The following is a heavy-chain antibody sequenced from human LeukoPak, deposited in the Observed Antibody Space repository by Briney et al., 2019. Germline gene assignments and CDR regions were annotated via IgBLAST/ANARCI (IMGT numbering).Heavy chain of an antibody. CDR2: IYYSGST. D-gene: IGHD3-22*01. Sequence: SETLSLTCTVSGGSISSSSYYWGWIRQPPGKGLEWIGSIYYSGSTYYNPSLKSRVTISVDTSKNQFSLKLSSVTAADTAVYYCARASNTYYYDSSGYYHFDYWGQGTLVTVSS. CDR3: ARASNTYYYDSSGYYHFDY. CDR1: GGSISSSSYY. J-gene: IGHJ4*02. V-gene: IGHV4-39*01.